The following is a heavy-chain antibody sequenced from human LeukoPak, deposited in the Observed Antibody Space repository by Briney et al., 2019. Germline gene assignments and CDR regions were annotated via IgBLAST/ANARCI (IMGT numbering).Heavy chain of an antibody. D-gene: IGHD1-26*01. J-gene: IGHJ4*02. CDR3: AKDRYSGSPYYFDY. Sequence: GGSLRLSCAASGFTFSSYAITWVRQAPGKGLEWVSSIRSTGDSTFYADSVKGRFTISRDNSKITLYLQMNSLRAEDAAVYYCAKDRYSGSPYYFDYWGQGTLVTVSS. V-gene: IGHV3-23*01. CDR1: GFTFSSYA. CDR2: IRSTGDST.